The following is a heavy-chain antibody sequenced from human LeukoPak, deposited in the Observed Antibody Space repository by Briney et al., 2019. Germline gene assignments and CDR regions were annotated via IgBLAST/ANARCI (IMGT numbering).Heavy chain of an antibody. V-gene: IGHV4-39*02. D-gene: IGHD6-6*01. CDR1: GGSISVNHYY. Sequence: SETLSLTCSVSGGSISVNHYYWGWIRQPPGKGLEWIGSGLYTGNTYSNPSLRSRVTISVDTSKNEFSLKMNSVTAADTAVYYCAREHRSSKYFDSWGQSALMIVSS. CDR2: GLYTGNT. J-gene: IGHJ4*02. CDR3: AREHRSSKYFDS.